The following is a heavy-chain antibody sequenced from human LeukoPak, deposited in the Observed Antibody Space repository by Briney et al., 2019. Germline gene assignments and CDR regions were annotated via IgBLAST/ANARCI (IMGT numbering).Heavy chain of an antibody. D-gene: IGHD6-13*01. V-gene: IGHV3-30*04. Sequence: GGSLRLSCAASGFTSSSYAMHWVRQAPGKGLEWVAVISYDGSNKYYADSVKGRFTISRDNSKNTLYLQMNSLRAEDTAVYYCATGPFSSPDSVDYWGQGTLVTVSS. CDR2: ISYDGSNK. CDR3: ATGPFSSPDSVDY. J-gene: IGHJ4*02. CDR1: GFTSSSYA.